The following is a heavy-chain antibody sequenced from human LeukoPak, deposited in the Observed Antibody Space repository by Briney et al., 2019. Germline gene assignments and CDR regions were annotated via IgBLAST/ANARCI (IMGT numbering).Heavy chain of an antibody. CDR3: AKDLLTDMDV. CDR2: IWYDGSNK. CDR1: GFTFSSYG. V-gene: IGHV3-33*06. J-gene: IGHJ6*03. Sequence: GGSLSLSCPASGFTFSSYGMRWVRHAPGKGLGWVAVIWYDGSNKYYADSVKGRFTISRDNSKNTLYLQMNRLRAEDTAVYYCAKDLLTDMDVLGKGTTVTVSS. D-gene: IGHD2-8*02.